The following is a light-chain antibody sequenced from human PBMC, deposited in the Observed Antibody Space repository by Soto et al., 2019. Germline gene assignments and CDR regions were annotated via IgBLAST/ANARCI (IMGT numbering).Light chain of an antibody. J-gene: IGLJ1*01. Sequence: SVLTKPASVSGSPGQSIAFSCTGTSSDVGSYNLVSWYQQHPGKAPKLMIYEGSKRPSGVSNRFSGSKSGNTASLTISGLQAEDEADYYCGSYAGSSISSLYVLRTGTKVTVL. V-gene: IGLV2-23*01. CDR2: EGS. CDR1: SSDVGSYNL. CDR3: GSYAGSSISSLYV.